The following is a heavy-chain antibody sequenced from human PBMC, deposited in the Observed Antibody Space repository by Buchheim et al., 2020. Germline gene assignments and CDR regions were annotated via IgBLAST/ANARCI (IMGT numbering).Heavy chain of an antibody. J-gene: IGHJ6*02. D-gene: IGHD6-19*01. CDR2: ISYDGSNK. CDR3: ARDYSGWYSGMDV. CDR1: GFTFSSYA. V-gene: IGHV3-30-3*01. Sequence: QVQLVESGGGVVQPGRSLRLSCAASGFTFSSYAMHWVRQAPGKGLEWVAVISYDGSNKYYADSVKGRFTISRDNSKNTLYLQMNSLRAEDTAVYYCARDYSGWYSGMDVWGQGTT.